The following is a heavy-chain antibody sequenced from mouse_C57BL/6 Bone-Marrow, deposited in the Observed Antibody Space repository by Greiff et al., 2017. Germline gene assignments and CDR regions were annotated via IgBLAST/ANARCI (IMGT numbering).Heavy chain of an antibody. D-gene: IGHD1-1*01. V-gene: IGHV1-39*01. J-gene: IGHJ3*01. CDR3: HYYGSSSWFAY. CDR2: INPNYGTT. Sequence: VQLQQSGPELVKPGASVKISCKASGYSFTDYNMNWVKQSNGKSLEWIGVINPNYGTTSYNQKFKGKATMTVDQSSSTAYMQLNSLTSEDSAVYYSHYYGSSSWFAYWGQGTLVTVSA. CDR1: GYSFTDYN.